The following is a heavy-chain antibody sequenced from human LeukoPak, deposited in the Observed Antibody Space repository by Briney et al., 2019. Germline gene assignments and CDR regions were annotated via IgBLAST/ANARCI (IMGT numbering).Heavy chain of an antibody. CDR2: IYPGDSDT. V-gene: IGHV5-51*01. CDR1: GYSFTSYW. J-gene: IGHJ4*02. D-gene: IGHD3-22*01. Sequence: GESLKISCKGSGYSFTSYWIGWVRQMPGKGLEWMGIIYPGDSDTRYSPSFQGQVTISADKSISTAYLQGSSLKASDTAMYYCARLTGLYYYDSSGYFDYWGQGTLVTVSS. CDR3: ARLTGLYYYDSSGYFDY.